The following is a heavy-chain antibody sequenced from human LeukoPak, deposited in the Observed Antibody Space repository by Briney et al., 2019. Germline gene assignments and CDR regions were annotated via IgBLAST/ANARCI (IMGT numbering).Heavy chain of an antibody. CDR1: GYTFTGYY. Sequence: ASVKVSCKASGYTFTGYYMHWVRQAPGQGLEWMGWINPNSGGTNYAQKFQGRVTMTRDTSISTAYMELSRLRSDDTAVYYCARGVSTVFRYFEDALDIWGQGTMVTVSS. CDR2: INPNSGGT. D-gene: IGHD3-9*01. CDR3: ARGVSTVFRYFEDALDI. V-gene: IGHV1-2*02. J-gene: IGHJ3*02.